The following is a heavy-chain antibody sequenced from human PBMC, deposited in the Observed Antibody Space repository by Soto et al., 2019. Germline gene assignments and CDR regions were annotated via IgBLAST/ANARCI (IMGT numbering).Heavy chain of an antibody. CDR1: GFTFDDYG. Sequence: PGGSLRLSCAASGFTFDDYGMSWVRQAPGKGLEWVSGINWNGGSTGYADSVKGRFTISRDNAKNSLYLQMNSLRAEDTALYRCARDPNRYCSGCSCYGWFDPWGQGTLVTVSS. CDR2: INWNGGST. J-gene: IGHJ5*02. CDR3: ARDPNRYCSGCSCYGWFDP. V-gene: IGHV3-20*01. D-gene: IGHD2-15*01.